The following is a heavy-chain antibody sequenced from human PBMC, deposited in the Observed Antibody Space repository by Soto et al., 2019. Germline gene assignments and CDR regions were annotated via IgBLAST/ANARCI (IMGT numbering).Heavy chain of an antibody. Sequence: TSETLSLTCAVYGGSFSGYYWSWIRQPPGKGLEWIGEINHSGSTNYNPSLKSRVTISVDTSKNQFSLKLSSVTAADTAVYYCARASGYCSSTSCPRDHGMDVWGQGTTVTVSS. CDR1: GGSFSGYY. CDR3: ARASGYCSSTSCPRDHGMDV. D-gene: IGHD2-2*01. J-gene: IGHJ6*02. CDR2: INHSGST. V-gene: IGHV4-34*01.